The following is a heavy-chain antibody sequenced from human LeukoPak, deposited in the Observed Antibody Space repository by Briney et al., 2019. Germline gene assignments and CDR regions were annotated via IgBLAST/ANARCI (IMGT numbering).Heavy chain of an antibody. CDR2: LYYSGST. CDR3: ASAATFSVDY. CDR1: GGSVSSSFYY. V-gene: IGHV4-39*01. Sequence: SSETLSLTCTVSGGSVSSSFYYWGWIRQPPGKGLEWIGSLYYSGSTHYNPSPKSRVTMSVDTSKNQFSLNLSSVTAADTAVFFCASAATFSVDYWGQGTLVTVSS. J-gene: IGHJ4*02. D-gene: IGHD2-15*01.